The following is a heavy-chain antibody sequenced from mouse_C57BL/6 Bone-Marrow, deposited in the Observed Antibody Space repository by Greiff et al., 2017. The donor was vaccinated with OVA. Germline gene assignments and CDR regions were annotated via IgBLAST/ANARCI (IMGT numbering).Heavy chain of an antibody. Sequence: VQLQQSGAELVKPGASVKISCKASGYAFSSYWMNWVKQRPGQGLEWIGKIYPGDGDTNYNGKFKGKATLTADKSSSTAYMQLSRLTSEDSAGYFCARPGEFDYWGQGTTLTVSS. D-gene: IGHD3-1*01. CDR3: ARPGEFDY. CDR2: IYPGDGDT. J-gene: IGHJ2*01. V-gene: IGHV1-80*01. CDR1: GYAFSSYW.